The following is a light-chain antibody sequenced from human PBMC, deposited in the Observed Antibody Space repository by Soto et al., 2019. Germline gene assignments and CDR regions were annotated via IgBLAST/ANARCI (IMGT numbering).Light chain of an antibody. CDR2: GVS. Sequence: EIVLTQSPGTLSLSPGERATLSCRASQSVGSTYLAWYQQKPGQAPKLLIYGVSSRATGIPDRFSGSGSGTDFTRTISSLEPEDFAVYYCQQYGTSPLTFGPGTKVDL. J-gene: IGKJ3*01. V-gene: IGKV3-20*01. CDR3: QQYGTSPLT. CDR1: QSVGSTY.